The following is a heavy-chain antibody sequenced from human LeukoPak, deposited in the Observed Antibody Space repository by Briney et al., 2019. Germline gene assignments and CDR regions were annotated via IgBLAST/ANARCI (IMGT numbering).Heavy chain of an antibody. Sequence: SETLPLTCTVSGGSISSYYWSWIRQPPGKGLEWIGYIYYSGSTNYNPSLKSRVTISVDTSKNQFSLKLSSVTAADTAVYYCARGSGFGSWWGYGMDVWGQGTTVTVSS. D-gene: IGHD6-13*01. J-gene: IGHJ6*02. CDR2: IYYSGST. CDR3: ARGSGFGSWWGYGMDV. V-gene: IGHV4-59*01. CDR1: GGSISSYY.